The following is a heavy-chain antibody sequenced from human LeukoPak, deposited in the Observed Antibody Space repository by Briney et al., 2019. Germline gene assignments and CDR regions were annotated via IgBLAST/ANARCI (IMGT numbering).Heavy chain of an antibody. V-gene: IGHV1-18*01. CDR2: VGGYNGNT. CDR3: ARFTSGNWPFDS. Sequence: ASVKVSCKASGYTFTSYAINWVRQAPGQGLEWMGWVGGYNGNTNYVQKVQGRVSLTTDTSTSTAYMELTSLSSDDTAVYYCARFTSGNWPFDSWGQGTLVTVSS. CDR1: GYTFTSYA. J-gene: IGHJ4*02. D-gene: IGHD1-26*01.